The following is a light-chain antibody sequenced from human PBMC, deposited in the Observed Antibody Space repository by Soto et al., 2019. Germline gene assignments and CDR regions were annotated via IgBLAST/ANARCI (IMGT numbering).Light chain of an antibody. CDR2: EVS. J-gene: IGLJ3*02. Sequence: QSVLTQPPSASVSPVQSVTIACTGTSSDVGGYNDVSWYQQHPGKAPKLMIYEVSKRPSGVPDRFSGSKSGNTASLTVSGLQAEDEADYYCSSYAGSNRVFGGGTKLTVL. V-gene: IGLV2-8*01. CDR1: SSDVGGYND. CDR3: SSYAGSNRV.